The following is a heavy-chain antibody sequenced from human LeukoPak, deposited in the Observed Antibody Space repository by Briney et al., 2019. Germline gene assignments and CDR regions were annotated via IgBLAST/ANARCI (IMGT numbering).Heavy chain of an antibody. V-gene: IGHV1-69*02. D-gene: IGHD6-6*01. J-gene: IGHJ6*02. CDR1: GGTFSSYT. Sequence: SVKVSCKASGGTFSSYTISWVRQAPGQGLEWMGRIIPILGIANYAQKFQGRVTITADKSTSTAYMELSSLRSEDTAVYYCAWLHSSSRFDYYYYGTDVWGQGTTVTVSS. CDR3: AWLHSSSRFDYYYYGTDV. CDR2: IIPILGIA.